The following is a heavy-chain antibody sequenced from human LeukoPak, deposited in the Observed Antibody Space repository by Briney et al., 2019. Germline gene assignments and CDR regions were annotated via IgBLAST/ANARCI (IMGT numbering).Heavy chain of an antibody. D-gene: IGHD3-22*01. J-gene: IGHJ4*02. Sequence: ASVKASCKASGYTFTGYYMHWVRQAPGQGLEWMGWINPNSGGTNYAQKFQGRVTMTRDTSISTAYMELSRLRSDDTAVYYCARPALTYYYDSSGCPDYWGQGTLVTVSS. CDR1: GYTFTGYY. V-gene: IGHV1-2*02. CDR2: INPNSGGT. CDR3: ARPALTYYYDSSGCPDY.